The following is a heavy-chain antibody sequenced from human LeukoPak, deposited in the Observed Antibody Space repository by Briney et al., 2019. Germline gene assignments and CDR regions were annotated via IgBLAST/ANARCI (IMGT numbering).Heavy chain of an antibody. CDR1: GFTFSSYG. CDR3: AKGTGTTFSDAFDI. V-gene: IGHV3-30*02. Sequence: GESLKISCAASGFTFSSYGMHWVRQAPGKGLEWVAFIRYDGSNKYYADSVKGRFTISRDNSKNTLYLQMNSLRAEDTAVYYCAKGTGTTFSDAFDIWGQGTVVTVSS. CDR2: IRYDGSNK. J-gene: IGHJ3*02. D-gene: IGHD1-7*01.